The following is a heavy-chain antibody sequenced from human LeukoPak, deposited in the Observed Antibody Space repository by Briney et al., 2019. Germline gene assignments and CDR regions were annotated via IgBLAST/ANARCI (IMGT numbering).Heavy chain of an antibody. CDR2: IIPIFGTA. Sequence: SVKVSCKASGGTFSSYAISWVRQAPGQGLEWTGRIIPIFGTANYAQKFQGRVTITTDESTSTAYMELSSLRSEDTAVYYCARDQEDSSSWSYYWGQGTLVTVSS. CDR1: GGTFSSYA. J-gene: IGHJ4*02. V-gene: IGHV1-69*05. CDR3: ARDQEDSSSWSYY. D-gene: IGHD6-13*01.